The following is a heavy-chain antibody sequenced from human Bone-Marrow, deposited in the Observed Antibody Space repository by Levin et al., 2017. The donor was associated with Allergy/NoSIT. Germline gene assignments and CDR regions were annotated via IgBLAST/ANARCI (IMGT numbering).Heavy chain of an antibody. D-gene: IGHD3-16*02. CDR1: GYTFTSYS. V-gene: IGHV1-46*01. CDR3: ARVSDYVWGSYRYTPFAS. J-gene: IGHJ5*02. CDR2: IDPGTGTT. Sequence: VKVSCKASGYTFTSYSLHWVRQAPGQGLEWMGIIDPGTGTTTYAQRFQDRVTMTRDTSTSTVYMALSSLRPEDTALYFCARVSDYVWGSYRYTPFASWGQGTLVTVSS.